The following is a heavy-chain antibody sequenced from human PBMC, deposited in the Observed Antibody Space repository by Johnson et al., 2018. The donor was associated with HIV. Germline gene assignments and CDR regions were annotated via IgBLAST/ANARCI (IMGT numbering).Heavy chain of an antibody. D-gene: IGHD2-15*01. CDR3: ARIGAWQLHRAFDI. Sequence: VQLVESGGGLIQPGGSLRLSCAASGFTVSSNYMNWVRQAPGKGLEWVSVIYSGGSTYYTDSVKGRFTISRDNSKNTLYLQMNSLRAEDTAVYYCARIGAWQLHRAFDIWGQGTMVTVSS. V-gene: IGHV3-66*02. CDR1: GFTVSSNY. J-gene: IGHJ3*02. CDR2: IYSGGST.